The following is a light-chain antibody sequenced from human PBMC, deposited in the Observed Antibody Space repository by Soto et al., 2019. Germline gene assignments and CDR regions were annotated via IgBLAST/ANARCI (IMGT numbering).Light chain of an antibody. CDR2: EVS. CDR3: TSYTSSSTPV. CDR1: SSDVGGYNY. V-gene: IGLV2-14*01. Sequence: QSALTQPASVSGSPGQSITISCTGTSSDVGGYNYVSWYQQHPGKAPKLMIYEVSNRPSGVSDRFSGSKSGNTASLTISGLQAEDEADYYCTSYTSSSTPVFGTGIKLTVL. J-gene: IGLJ1*01.